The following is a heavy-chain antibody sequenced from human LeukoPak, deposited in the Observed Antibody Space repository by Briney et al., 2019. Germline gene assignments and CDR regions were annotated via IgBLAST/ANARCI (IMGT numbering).Heavy chain of an antibody. CDR3: ARAPRGSGSTSFFEY. CDR1: GGHINSYF. CDR2: IYYTGST. Sequence: SETLPLTCTLSGGHINSYFWSWVRQPPRKKLEWVGYIYYTGSTNYNPSLKSRVTIQVHAPKNQFSLKLSSMTAADTPVYYCARAPRGSGSTSFFEYWGHGPLVTVSS. J-gene: IGHJ4*01. V-gene: IGHV4-59*01. D-gene: IGHD3-10*01.